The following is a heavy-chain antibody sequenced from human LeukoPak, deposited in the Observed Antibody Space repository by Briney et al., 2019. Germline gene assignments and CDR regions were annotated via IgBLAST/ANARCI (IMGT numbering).Heavy chain of an antibody. CDR1: GFTFDDDG. CDR2: IYWNGGSR. J-gene: IGHJ3*02. D-gene: IGHD3-22*01. Sequence: GGSLRLSCAASGFTFDDDGMSWVRQAPGEGLGWGSGIYWNGGSRGYADSVKGRFTISRDNAKNSLYLQMNSLRAEDTALYYCARQYYDSSGLWPYAFDIWGQGTMVTVSS. CDR3: ARQYYDSSGLWPYAFDI. V-gene: IGHV3-20*04.